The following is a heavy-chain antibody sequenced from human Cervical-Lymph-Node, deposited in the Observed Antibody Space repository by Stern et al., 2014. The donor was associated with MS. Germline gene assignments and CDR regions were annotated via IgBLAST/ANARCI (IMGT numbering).Heavy chain of an antibody. CDR2: IIPVFGAT. CDR3: AISGGGQRIYY. J-gene: IGHJ4*02. V-gene: IGHV1-69*15. Sequence: QVQLVQSGPEVKKPGTSVKVSCKASGGTFSRSAISWVRQAPGQGLEWMGNIIPVFGATNYGQNFQGRVTITADESTSTAYMGLSSLTSDDTAVYYCAISGGGQRIYYWGQGTLVTVSS. D-gene: IGHD6-19*01. CDR1: GGTFSRSA.